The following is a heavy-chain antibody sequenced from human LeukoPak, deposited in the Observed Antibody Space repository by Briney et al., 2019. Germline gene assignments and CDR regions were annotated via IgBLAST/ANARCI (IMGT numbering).Heavy chain of an antibody. V-gene: IGHV3-23*01. CDR3: AATMIVVVTSYYGMDV. Sequence: PGGSLRLSCAASGFTFGTYAVNWVRQAPGMGLEWVSTISGSGGSTYYADSVKGRFTISRDNSKNTLYLQMNSLRAEDTAVYYCAATMIVVVTSYYGMDVWGQGTTVTVSS. CDR1: GFTFGTYA. D-gene: IGHD3-22*01. CDR2: ISGSGGST. J-gene: IGHJ6*02.